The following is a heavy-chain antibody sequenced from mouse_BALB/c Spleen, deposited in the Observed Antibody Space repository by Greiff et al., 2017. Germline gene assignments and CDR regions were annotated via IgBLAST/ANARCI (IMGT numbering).Heavy chain of an antibody. V-gene: IGHV5-12-2*01. CDR2: ISNGGGST. D-gene: IGHD2-4*01. Sequence: EVHLVESGGGLVQPGGSLKLSCAASGFTFSSYTMSWVRQTPEKRLEWVAYISNGGGSTYYPDTVKGRFTISRDNAKNTLYLQMSSLKSEDTAMYYCARHPSSTMITAWFACWGQGTLVTVSA. J-gene: IGHJ3*01. CDR1: GFTFSSYT. CDR3: ARHPSSTMITAWFAC.